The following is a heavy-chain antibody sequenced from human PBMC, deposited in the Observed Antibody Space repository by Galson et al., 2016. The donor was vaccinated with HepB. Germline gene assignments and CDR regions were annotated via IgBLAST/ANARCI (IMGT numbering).Heavy chain of an antibody. V-gene: IGHV3-49*03. J-gene: IGHJ4*02. CDR1: GFTFGDYA. CDR2: ISSDANGGTT. Sequence: SLRLSCAASGFTFGDYAMSWFRQAPGKGLEWVGFISSDANGGTTEYAAYVKGRFTISRDDSKSKPYLQMNSLKTEDTAVYYCTRGVRYSRIYFDYWGQGTLVTVSS. D-gene: IGHD3-10*02. CDR3: TRGVRYSRIYFDY.